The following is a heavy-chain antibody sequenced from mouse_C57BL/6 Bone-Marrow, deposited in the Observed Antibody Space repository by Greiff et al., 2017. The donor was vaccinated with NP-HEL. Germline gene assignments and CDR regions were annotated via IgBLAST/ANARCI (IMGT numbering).Heavy chain of an antibody. V-gene: IGHV1-63*01. CDR3: ARGRLLDY. D-gene: IGHD3-2*02. CDR2: IYPGGGYT. J-gene: IGHJ2*01. Sequence: QVHVKQSGAELVRPGTSVKMSCKASGYTFTNYWIGWAKQRPGHGLEWIGDIYPGGGYTNYNEKFKGKATLTADKSSSTAYMQFSSLTSEDSAIYYCARGRLLDYWGQGTTLTVSS. CDR1: GYTFTNYW.